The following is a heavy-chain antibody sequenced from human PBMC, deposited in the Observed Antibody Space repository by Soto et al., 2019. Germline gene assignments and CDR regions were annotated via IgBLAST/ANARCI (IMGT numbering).Heavy chain of an antibody. V-gene: IGHV4-30-2*01. CDR3: ARAPKHPVVVVAATHDVFNM. J-gene: IGHJ3*02. CDR1: GGSISSGGSS. Sequence: TLSLTCAVSGGSISSGGSSWSWIRQPPGKGLEWIGYIYHSGSTYYNPSLKSRVTISVDRSKNQFSLKLSSVTAADTAVYYGARAPKHPVVVVAATHDVFNMGGKGKMVTVSS. CDR2: IYHSGST. D-gene: IGHD2-15*01.